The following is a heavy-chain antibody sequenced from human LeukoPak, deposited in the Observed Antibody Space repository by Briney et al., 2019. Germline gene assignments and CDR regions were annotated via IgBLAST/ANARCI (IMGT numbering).Heavy chain of an antibody. Sequence: PGGSLRLSCAASGFTFSSYGMHWVRQAPGKGLEWVAVIWYDGSNKYYADSVKGRFTISRDNSKNTLYLQMNSLRAEDTAVYYCTRDRVCNTFDYWGQGTLVTVSS. CDR3: TRDRVCNTFDY. V-gene: IGHV3-33*01. CDR1: GFTFSSYG. D-gene: IGHD2-8*01. J-gene: IGHJ4*02. CDR2: IWYDGSNK.